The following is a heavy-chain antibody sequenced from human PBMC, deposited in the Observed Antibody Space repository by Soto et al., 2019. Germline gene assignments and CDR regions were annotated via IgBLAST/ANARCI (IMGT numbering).Heavy chain of an antibody. CDR1: GYSFAGHY. CDR2: INPNSGGT. V-gene: IGHV1-2*02. Sequence: EASVKVSCKTSGYSFAGHYLHWVRQAPGQGLDWMGWINPNSGGTIYSQKFQGRVTMTRDTSISTAYMVLTSLRSDDTAVYYCARGSHYDILTGYSRNAFDMWGRGTVVTVSS. CDR3: ARGSHYDILTGYSRNAFDM. D-gene: IGHD3-9*01. J-gene: IGHJ3*02.